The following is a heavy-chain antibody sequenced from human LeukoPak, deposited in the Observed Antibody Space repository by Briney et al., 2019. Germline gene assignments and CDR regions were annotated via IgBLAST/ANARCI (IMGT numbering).Heavy chain of an antibody. CDR2: ISSSSSYI. D-gene: IGHD5-18*01. J-gene: IGHJ5*02. CDR1: GFTVISNY. V-gene: IGHV3-21*01. CDR3: ARDWSYGPLGWFDP. Sequence: PGGSLRLSCAASGFTVISNYMNWVRQAPGKGLEWVSSISSSSSYIYYADSVKGRFTISRDNAKNTLYLHMHSLRAEDTAVYYCARDWSYGPLGWFDPWGQGTLVTVSS.